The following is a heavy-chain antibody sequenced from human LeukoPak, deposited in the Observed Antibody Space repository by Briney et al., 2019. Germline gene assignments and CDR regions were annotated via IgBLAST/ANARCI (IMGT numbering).Heavy chain of an antibody. D-gene: IGHD6-19*01. V-gene: IGHV3-7*03. CDR2: IKQDGSEK. Sequence: GGSLRLSCAASGFTFSSYWMSWVRQAPGKGLEWVANIKQDGSEKYYVDSVKGRFTISRDNAKNSLYLQMNSLRAEDTAVYYCARGAGYSSGWYQGDWFDPWGQGTLVTVSS. CDR1: GFTFSSYW. J-gene: IGHJ5*02. CDR3: ARGAGYSSGWYQGDWFDP.